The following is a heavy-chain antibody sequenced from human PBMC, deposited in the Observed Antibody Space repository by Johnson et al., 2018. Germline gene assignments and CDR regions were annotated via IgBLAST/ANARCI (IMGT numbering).Heavy chain of an antibody. CDR3: ARDSGLLRGADLDV. Sequence: QVQLVQSGAEVKKPGASXKVSCKASGYIFSSYAMHWVRQAPGQRLEWMGWINAGNGNTKYSQKFQGRVPITRDTSASTVYIDLRSLRSEDTAVYYCARDSGLLRGADLDVWGKGTTVTVSS. D-gene: IGHD3-10*01. CDR1: GYIFSSYA. V-gene: IGHV1-3*01. CDR2: INAGNGNT. J-gene: IGHJ6*04.